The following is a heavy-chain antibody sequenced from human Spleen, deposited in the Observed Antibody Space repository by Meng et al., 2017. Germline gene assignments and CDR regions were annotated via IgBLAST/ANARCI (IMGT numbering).Heavy chain of an antibody. V-gene: IGHV3-30*01. CDR2: ISYDGSSK. J-gene: IGHJ6*02. CDR3: ARGEVAYSSSWPGSYYYGMDV. Sequence: GESLKISCAASGFTFSSYAMHWVRQAPGKGLEWVAVISYDGSSKYYADSVKGRFTISRDNSKNTLYLQMNSLRAEDTAVYYCARGEVAYSSSWPGSYYYGMDVWGQGTTVPSP. CDR1: GFTFSSYA. D-gene: IGHD6-13*01.